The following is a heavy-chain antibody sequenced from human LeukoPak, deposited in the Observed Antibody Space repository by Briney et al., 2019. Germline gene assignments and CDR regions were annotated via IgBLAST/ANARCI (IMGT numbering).Heavy chain of an antibody. CDR2: IGQDGTGN. CDR3: ARDLNYYATDY. D-gene: IGHD1-7*01. J-gene: IGHJ4*02. CDR1: GFSFSNYW. Sequence: GGSLRLSCAASGFSFSNYWMTWVRQAPGKGLEWVANIGQDGTGNHYVDSVKGRFTISRDNAKNSLYLQMNSLRAVDTAVYYCARDLNYYATDYWGQGTLVTVSS. V-gene: IGHV3-7*01.